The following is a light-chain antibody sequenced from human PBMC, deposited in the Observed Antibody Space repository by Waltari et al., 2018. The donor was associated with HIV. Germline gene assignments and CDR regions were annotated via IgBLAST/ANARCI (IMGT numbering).Light chain of an antibody. CDR3: QQYYNTPYT. V-gene: IGKV4-1*01. J-gene: IGKJ2*01. CDR2: WAS. CDR1: TSVLYRYNNMNY. Sequence: DFVISQSPDSLAVSLGERATIHCNSSTSVLYRYNNMNYLSWYQKQAGHPHKFLIYWASTRASGVPDRIRGSGSGTDFTLTMNSLQAEDVAVYYCQQYYNTPYTFGQGTKLEIK.